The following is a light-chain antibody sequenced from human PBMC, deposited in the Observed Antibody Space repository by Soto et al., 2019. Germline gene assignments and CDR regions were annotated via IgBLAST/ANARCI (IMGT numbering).Light chain of an antibody. J-gene: IGLJ2*01. Sequence: QSVLTQPPSVSGAPGQRVTISCTGSSSNIGAGYDVHWYQQLPGTAPKLLIYGNSNRPSGVPDRFSGSKSGTSASLAITGLQAEDEADYYCPSYDSSLLEVVFGGGTKVTVL. CDR2: GNS. CDR1: SSNIGAGYD. CDR3: PSYDSSLLEVV. V-gene: IGLV1-40*01.